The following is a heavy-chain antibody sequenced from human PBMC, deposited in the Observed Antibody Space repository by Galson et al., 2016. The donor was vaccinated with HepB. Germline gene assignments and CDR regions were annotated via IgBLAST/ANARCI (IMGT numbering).Heavy chain of an antibody. CDR1: GFTFSSYA. D-gene: IGHD6-6*01. V-gene: IGHV3-30*04. J-gene: IGHJ4*02. Sequence: SLRLSCAASGFTFSSYAMHWVRQAPGKGLEWMAIISFDGSDKYYADSVKGRFTISRDNSKNTLYLQMSSLRADDTAVYNCARTPYSSASRAKSYYFDYWGQGTLVTVSS. CDR3: ARTPYSSASRAKSYYFDY. CDR2: ISFDGSDK.